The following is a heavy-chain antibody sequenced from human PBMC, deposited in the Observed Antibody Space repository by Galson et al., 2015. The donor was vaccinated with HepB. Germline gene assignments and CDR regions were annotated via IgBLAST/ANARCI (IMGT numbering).Heavy chain of an antibody. D-gene: IGHD3-3*01. CDR2: INPSGGST. J-gene: IGHJ4*02. CDR1: GYTFTSYY. V-gene: IGHV1-46*01. CDR3: ARDRGLRFLEWLFQN. Sequence: SVKVSCKASGYTFTSYYMHWVRQAPGQGLEWMGIINPSGGSTSYAQKFQGRVTMTRDTSTSTVYMELSSLRSEDTAVYYCARDRGLRFLEWLFQNWGQGTLVTVSS.